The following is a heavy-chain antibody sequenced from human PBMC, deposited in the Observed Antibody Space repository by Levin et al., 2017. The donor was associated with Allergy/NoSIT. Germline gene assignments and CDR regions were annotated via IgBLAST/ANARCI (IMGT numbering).Heavy chain of an antibody. V-gene: IGHV4-39*01. Sequence: SETLSLTCTVSGGSIGRSSYYWGWIRQPPGKGLEWIGSMYDSGSTYYNPSLKSRVTVSVDTSKNQISLKLSSVTAAETAVYYCARRPLSTVTTVHWYFDLWGRGTLVTVSS. CDR1: GGSIGRSSYY. D-gene: IGHD4-17*01. CDR3: ARRPLSTVTTVHWYFDL. J-gene: IGHJ2*01. CDR2: MYDSGST.